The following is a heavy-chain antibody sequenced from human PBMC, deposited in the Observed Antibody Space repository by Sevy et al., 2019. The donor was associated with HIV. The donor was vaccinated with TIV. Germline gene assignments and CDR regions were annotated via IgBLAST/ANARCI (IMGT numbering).Heavy chain of an antibody. CDR2: ISSSGSTI. CDR1: GFTFSSYE. J-gene: IGHJ4*02. V-gene: IGHV3-48*03. CDR3: ARFGNWNYYFDY. D-gene: IGHD1-7*01. Sequence: GGSLRLSCAASGFTFSSYEMNWVRQAPGKGLEWISYISSSGSTIYYEDSVKGRFTISRDNAKNSLYLQMNSLRAEDTVVYYCARFGNWNYYFDYWGQGTLVTVSS.